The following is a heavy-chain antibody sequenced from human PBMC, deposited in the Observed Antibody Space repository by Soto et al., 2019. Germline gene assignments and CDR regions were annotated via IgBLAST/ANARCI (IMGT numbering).Heavy chain of an antibody. J-gene: IGHJ6*02. CDR3: ARHFSNFRYYYHAKDV. V-gene: IGHV5-51*01. D-gene: IGHD4-4*01. Sequence: PGESLKISCKGSGYTFTDYWIGWVRQLPGKGLEWMGIIYPGDSDTRYSPSFQGHVTITVDKSTSTAYLQWNTLKASDTAMYYCARHFSNFRYYYHAKDVWAQGTTVTVS. CDR1: GYTFTDYW. CDR2: IYPGDSDT.